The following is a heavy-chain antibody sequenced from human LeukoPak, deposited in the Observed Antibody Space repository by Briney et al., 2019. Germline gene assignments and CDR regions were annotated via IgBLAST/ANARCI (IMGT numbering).Heavy chain of an antibody. CDR2: IDPRNGGT. CDR1: GYTCTGYY. CDR3: AKIGIGGSYWDFDS. D-gene: IGHD1-26*01. V-gene: IGHV1-2*02. J-gene: IGHJ4*02. Sequence: ASVKVSCKASGYTCTGYYTHWVRQAPGQGLEWMGWIDPRNGGTTYAQTFQGRVTMTRDTSISTAYMELSSLKFDDTAMYYCAKIGIGGSYWDFDSWGQGTLVTVSS.